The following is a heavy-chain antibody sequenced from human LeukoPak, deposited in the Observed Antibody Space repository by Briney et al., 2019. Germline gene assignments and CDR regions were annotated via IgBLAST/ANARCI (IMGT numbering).Heavy chain of an antibody. V-gene: IGHV4-61*02. Sequence: PSETLSLTCTVSGGSISSGSYYWSWIRQPAGKGLEWIGRIYTSGSTNYNPSLKSRVTISVDTSKNPFSLKLSSVTAADTAVYYCARDGSGYDPDAFDIWGQGTMVTVSS. CDR2: IYTSGST. CDR1: GGSISSGSYY. J-gene: IGHJ3*02. CDR3: ARDGSGYDPDAFDI. D-gene: IGHD5-12*01.